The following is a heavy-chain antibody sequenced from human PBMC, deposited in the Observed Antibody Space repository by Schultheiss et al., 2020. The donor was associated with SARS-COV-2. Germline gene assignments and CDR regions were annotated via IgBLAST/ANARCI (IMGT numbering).Heavy chain of an antibody. D-gene: IGHD6-6*01. V-gene: IGHV3-23*01. J-gene: IGHJ4*02. Sequence: GGSLRLSCAASGFTFSSYSMNLVRQAPGKGLEWVSAISGSGGSTYYADSVKGRFTISRDNSKNTLYLQMNILRAEDTAVYYCARRIAARSRANNFDYWGQGTLVTVSS. CDR3: ARRIAARSRANNFDY. CDR2: ISGSGGST. CDR1: GFTFSSYS.